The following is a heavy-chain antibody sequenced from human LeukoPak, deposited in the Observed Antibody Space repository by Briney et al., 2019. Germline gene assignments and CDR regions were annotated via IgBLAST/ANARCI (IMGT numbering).Heavy chain of an antibody. D-gene: IGHD3-10*01. CDR2: IVGSGGST. Sequence: PGGSLRLSCAASGFTFSSYAMSWVRQAPGKGLEWVSTIVGSGGSTYYADPVKGRFTISRDNSKNTLYLQMNSLRAEDTAVYYCAKETNYYHSGSYWEHIQHWGRGTLVTVSS. J-gene: IGHJ1*01. CDR3: AKETNYYHSGSYWEHIQH. CDR1: GFTFSSYA. V-gene: IGHV3-23*01.